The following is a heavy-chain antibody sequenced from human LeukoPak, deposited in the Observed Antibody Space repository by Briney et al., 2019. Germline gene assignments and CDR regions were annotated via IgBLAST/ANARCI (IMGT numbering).Heavy chain of an antibody. V-gene: IGHV1-2*02. CDR1: GYTFTGYY. CDR2: INPNSGGT. Sequence: ASVKVSCKASGYTFTGYYMHWVRQAPGQGLEWMGWINPNSGGTNYAQKFQGRVTMTRNTSISTAYMELSSLRSEDTAVYYCARGRPGQWLAANDYWGQGTLVTVSS. J-gene: IGHJ4*02. CDR3: ARGRPGQWLAANDY. D-gene: IGHD6-19*01.